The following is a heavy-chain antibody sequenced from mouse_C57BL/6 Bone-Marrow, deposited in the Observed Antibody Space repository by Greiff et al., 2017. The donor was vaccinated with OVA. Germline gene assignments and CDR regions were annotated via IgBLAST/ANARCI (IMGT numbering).Heavy chain of an antibody. J-gene: IGHJ3*01. D-gene: IGHD2-5*01. CDR2: IYPRSGNT. CDR3: ARAAYYSNHGGFAY. CDR1: GYTFTSYG. Sequence: VKLQESGAELARPGASVKLSCKASGYTFTSYGISWVKQRTGQGLEWIGEIYPRSGNTYYNEKFKGKATLTADKSSSTAYMELRSLTSEDSAVYFCARAAYYSNHGGFAYWGQGTLVTVSA. V-gene: IGHV1-81*01.